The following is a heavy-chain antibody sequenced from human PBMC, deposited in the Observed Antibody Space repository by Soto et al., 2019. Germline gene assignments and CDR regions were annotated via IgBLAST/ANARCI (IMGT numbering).Heavy chain of an antibody. CDR1: GYTFTGYY. J-gene: IGHJ6*02. CDR3: ARERRGNYYYYGMDV. Sequence: QVQLVQSGAEVKKPGASVKVSCKASGYTFTGYYMHWVRQAPGQGLEWMGWINPNSGGTNYAQKFQGWVTMTRDTSISKAYMELSRLRSDDTAVYYCARERRGNYYYYGMDVWGQGTTVTVSS. V-gene: IGHV1-2*04. CDR2: INPNSGGT. D-gene: IGHD3-16*01.